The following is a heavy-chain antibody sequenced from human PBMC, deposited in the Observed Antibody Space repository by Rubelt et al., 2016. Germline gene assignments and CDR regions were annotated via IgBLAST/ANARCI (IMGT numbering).Heavy chain of an antibody. D-gene: IGHD3-10*01. V-gene: IGHV4-39*07. CDR3: ARCPNYYGSGSYCPFDY. Sequence: QLQLQESGPGLVKPSETLSLTCTVSGGSISSSSYYWGWIRQPPGKGLEWIGSIYYSGSTYYNPSLKSRVTISVDTSKNQFSLKLSSVTGADTAVYYCARCPNYYGSGSYCPFDYWGQGTLVTVSS. CDR1: GGSISSSSYY. CDR2: IYYSGST. J-gene: IGHJ4*02.